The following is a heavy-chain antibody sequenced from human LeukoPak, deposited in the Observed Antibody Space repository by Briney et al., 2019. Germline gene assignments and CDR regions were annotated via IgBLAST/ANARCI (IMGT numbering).Heavy chain of an antibody. D-gene: IGHD6-6*01. J-gene: IGHJ4*01. Sequence: PGGSLRLSCAASGFTVSSNYMSWVRQAPGKGLEWVSYISNSGDTIYYADSVKGRFTISRDNAKNSLYLQMDSLRAEDMAVYYCARGWSSSADYWGHGTLVTVSS. CDR3: ARGWSSSADY. CDR1: GFTVSSNY. CDR2: ISNSGDTI. V-gene: IGHV3-11*04.